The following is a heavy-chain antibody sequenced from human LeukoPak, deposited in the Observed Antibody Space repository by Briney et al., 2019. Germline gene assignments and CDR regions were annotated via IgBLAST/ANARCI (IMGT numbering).Heavy chain of an antibody. CDR1: GGSISSSSYY. V-gene: IGHV4-39*07. Sequence: PSETLSLTCTVSGGSISSSSYYWGWIRQPPGKGLEWIGSIYYRGSTYYNPSLKSRVTISVDTSKNQFSLKLSSVTAADTAVYYCARGPGPRGYSYAGLPDFDYWGQGTLVTVSS. CDR3: ARGPGPRGYSYAGLPDFDY. D-gene: IGHD5-18*01. J-gene: IGHJ4*02. CDR2: IYYRGST.